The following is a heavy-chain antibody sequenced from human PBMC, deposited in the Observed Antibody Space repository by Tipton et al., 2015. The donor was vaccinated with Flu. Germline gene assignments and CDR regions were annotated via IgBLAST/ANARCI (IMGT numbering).Heavy chain of an antibody. CDR2: VHQTGTT. V-gene: IGHV4-38-2*01. D-gene: IGHD3-10*02. Sequence: TLSLTCSVSGDSIGSRYIWGWIRQPPGKGLEWIGNVHQTGTTYYNPSLRSRVTIAVDRPKNQFSLSLTSVTASDTAVYYCARHTGDSVRGVIDYWGQGTLVTVSS. CDR3: ARHTGDSVRGVIDY. CDR1: GDSIGSRYI. J-gene: IGHJ4*02.